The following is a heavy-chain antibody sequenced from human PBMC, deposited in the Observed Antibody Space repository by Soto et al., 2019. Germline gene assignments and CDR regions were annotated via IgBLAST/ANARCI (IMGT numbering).Heavy chain of an antibody. CDR3: ARGAVVVPAAKYWFDP. Sequence: PSETLSLTCAVYGGSFSGYYWSWIRQPPGKGLEWIGEINHSGSTNYNPSLKSRVTISVDTSKNQFSLKLSSVTAADTAVYYCARGAVVVPAAKYWFDPWGQGTLVTVS. V-gene: IGHV4-34*01. J-gene: IGHJ5*02. CDR1: GGSFSGYY. CDR2: INHSGST. D-gene: IGHD2-2*01.